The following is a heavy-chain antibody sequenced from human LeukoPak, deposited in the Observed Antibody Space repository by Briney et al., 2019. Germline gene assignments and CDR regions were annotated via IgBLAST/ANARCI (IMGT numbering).Heavy chain of an antibody. Sequence: PSETLSLTCTVSGGSISSYYWSWIRQPPGKGLEWIGYIYYSGSTNYNPSLKSRVTISVDTSKNQFSLKLSSVTAADTAVYCCARYVTRYYYDSSGYGLDYWGQGTLVTVSS. CDR2: IYYSGST. CDR3: ARYVTRYYYDSSGYGLDY. D-gene: IGHD3-22*01. J-gene: IGHJ4*02. V-gene: IGHV4-59*01. CDR1: GGSISSYY.